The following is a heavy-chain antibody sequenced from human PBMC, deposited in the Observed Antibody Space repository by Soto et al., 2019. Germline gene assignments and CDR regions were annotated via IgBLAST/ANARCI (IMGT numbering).Heavy chain of an antibody. Sequence: GGSLRLSCAASGFTFSSYAMSWVRQAPGKGQEWVSAISGSGGSTYYADSVKGRFTISRDNSKNTLYLQMNSLRAEDTAVYYCAKVGITITFGGVIVIPYFDYWGQGTLVTVSS. CDR3: AKVGITITFGGVIVIPYFDY. V-gene: IGHV3-23*01. J-gene: IGHJ4*02. D-gene: IGHD3-16*02. CDR1: GFTFSSYA. CDR2: ISGSGGST.